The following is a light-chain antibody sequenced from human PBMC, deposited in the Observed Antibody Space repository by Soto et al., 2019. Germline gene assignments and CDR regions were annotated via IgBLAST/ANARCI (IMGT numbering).Light chain of an antibody. CDR2: EVS. CDR3: NSYSNSGSFV. CDR1: STDVGDYNY. Sequence: QAVVTQPASMSGSLGQSITISCTGTSTDVGDYNYVSWYQHYPGKAPKLLIYEVSNRPSGVSTRFSGSKSGNTASLTISGLQAEDEADYYCNSYSNSGSFVFGSGTKVTVL. V-gene: IGLV2-14*01. J-gene: IGLJ1*01.